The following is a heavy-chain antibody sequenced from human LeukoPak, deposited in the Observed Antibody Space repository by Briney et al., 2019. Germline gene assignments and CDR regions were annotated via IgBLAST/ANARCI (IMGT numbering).Heavy chain of an antibody. CDR3: ARGGTRGYSYGLNWFDP. CDR2: INTNTGNP. J-gene: IGHJ5*02. D-gene: IGHD5-18*01. V-gene: IGHV7-4-1*02. CDR1: GYTFTSYA. Sequence: ASVKVSCKASGYTFTSYAMNWVRQAPGQGLEWMGWINTNTGNPTHAQGFTGRFVFSLDTSVSTAYLQISSLKAADTAVYYCARGGTRGYSYGLNWFDPWGQGTLVTVSS.